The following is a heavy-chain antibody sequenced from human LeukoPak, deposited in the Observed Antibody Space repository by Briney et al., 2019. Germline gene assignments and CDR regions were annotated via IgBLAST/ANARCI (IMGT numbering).Heavy chain of an antibody. CDR1: GFIFSNYA. J-gene: IGHJ3*02. D-gene: IGHD2-15*01. CDR2: MSYDGSDK. CDR3: ARAAAKIVVVPATGDAFDI. Sequence: GGSLRLSCAASGFIFSNYAMHWVRQAPGKGLEWVALMSYDGSDKYYSNSVKGRFTISRDYSKNTLYLQMNSLRIEDTAVYYCARAAAKIVVVPATGDAFDIWGQGTMVTVPS. V-gene: IGHV3-30*04.